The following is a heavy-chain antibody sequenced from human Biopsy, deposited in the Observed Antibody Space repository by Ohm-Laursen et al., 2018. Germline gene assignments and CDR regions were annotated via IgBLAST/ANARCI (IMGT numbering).Heavy chain of an antibody. CDR1: GASVKTFGYF. Sequence: TLSFTCSVSGASVKTFGYFWPWLRKRLGKGLEWIGYISYNERTHYNPSLTSRLAISFDTSNNRISLQLRSVSVADTAVYYCVREPKTGTAEAWYFDLWGRGSPVTVPS. D-gene: IGHD3-9*01. CDR2: ISYNERT. J-gene: IGHJ2*01. V-gene: IGHV4-31*03. CDR3: VREPKTGTAEAWYFDL.